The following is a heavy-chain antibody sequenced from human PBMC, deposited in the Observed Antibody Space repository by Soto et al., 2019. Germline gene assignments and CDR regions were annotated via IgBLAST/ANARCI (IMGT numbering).Heavy chain of an antibody. V-gene: IGHV3-30*18. CDR3: AKGGRQWLVTSDFNY. CDR1: GFTFSDYA. D-gene: IGHD6-19*01. CDR2: VSHDGRNT. J-gene: IGHJ4*02. Sequence: VQLVESGGGVVQPGRSLRLSCAASGFTFSDYAMHWVRQAPGKGLEWVAVVSHDGRNTHYADSVKGRFTTPRDSSKNTVSLEMTSLRAKNTAVYYCAKGGRQWLVTSDFNYWGQGALVTVSS.